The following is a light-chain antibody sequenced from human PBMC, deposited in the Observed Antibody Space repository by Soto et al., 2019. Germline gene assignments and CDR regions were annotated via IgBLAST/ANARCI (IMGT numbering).Light chain of an antibody. V-gene: IGKV3-11*01. CDR1: QSVSSF. Sequence: EIVLTQSPATLSLSPGERATLSCRASQSVSSFLAWLQQKPGQAPRLLIYDASNRATDIPSRFSGSGSRTDFTLTINSLEVEDSAIYYCQQRSNWPLTFGGGTKVEIK. CDR2: DAS. J-gene: IGKJ4*01. CDR3: QQRSNWPLT.